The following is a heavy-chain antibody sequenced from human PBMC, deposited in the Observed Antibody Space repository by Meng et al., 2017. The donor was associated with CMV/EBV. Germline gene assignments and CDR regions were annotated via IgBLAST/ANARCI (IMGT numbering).Heavy chain of an antibody. CDR2: IWYDGSNK. V-gene: IGHV3-33*01. CDR1: GFTFHNFG. CDR3: ARLTSSWAFDY. Sequence: SWAASGFTFHNFGMDWVRQAPGKGLEWVAVIWYDGSNKYYADSVKGRFTVSRDNSKNTLYLQMDSLRAEDTAVYYCARLTSSWAFDYWGPGTLVTVSS. D-gene: IGHD6-13*01. J-gene: IGHJ4*02.